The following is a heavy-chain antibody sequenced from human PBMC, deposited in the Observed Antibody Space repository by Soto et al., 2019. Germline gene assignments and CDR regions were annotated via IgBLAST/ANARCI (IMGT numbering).Heavy chain of an antibody. CDR1: GGTFSSYA. V-gene: IGHV1-69*13. CDR2: IIPIFGTA. Sequence: SVKVSCKASGGTFSSYAISWVRQAPGQGLEWMGGIIPIFGTANYAQKFQGRVTITADESTSTAYMELSSLRSEDTAVYYCARDYESKEYYYYGMDVWGQGTTVTVSS. CDR3: ARDYESKEYYYYGMDV. D-gene: IGHD3-16*01. J-gene: IGHJ6*02.